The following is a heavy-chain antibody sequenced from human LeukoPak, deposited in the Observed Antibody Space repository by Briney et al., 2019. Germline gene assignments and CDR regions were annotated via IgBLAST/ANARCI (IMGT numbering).Heavy chain of an antibody. CDR3: ATAGSSELLWDYAMDV. D-gene: IGHD3-10*01. J-gene: IGHJ6*02. CDR1: GFTVSSNY. Sequence: PGGSLRLSCAASGFTVSSNYMSWVRQALGKGLEWVSLIYAGGSTYYADAVKGRFTISRHNSKNTLRLQMNSLRVEDTAVYYCATAGSSELLWDYAMDVWGQGTTVTVSS. CDR2: IYAGGST. V-gene: IGHV3-53*04.